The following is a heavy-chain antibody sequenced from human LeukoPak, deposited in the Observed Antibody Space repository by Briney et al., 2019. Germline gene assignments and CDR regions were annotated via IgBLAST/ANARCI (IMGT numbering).Heavy chain of an antibody. Sequence: GGSLRLSCAASGFTFSSYGMHWVRQAPGKGLEWVAVISYDGSNKYYADSVKGRFTISRDNSKNTLYLQMNSLRAEDTAVYYCARGRSSGYYLDYWGQGTLVTVSS. CDR1: GFTFSSYG. D-gene: IGHD3-22*01. J-gene: IGHJ4*02. CDR3: ARGRSSGYYLDY. V-gene: IGHV3-30*03. CDR2: ISYDGSNK.